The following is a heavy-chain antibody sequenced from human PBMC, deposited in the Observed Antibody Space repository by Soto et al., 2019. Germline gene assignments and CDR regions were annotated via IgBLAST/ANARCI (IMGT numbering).Heavy chain of an antibody. Sequence: SETLSLTCTVSGGSITSSSYYWGWIRQPPGKGLEWIGSIYYSGSTYYNPSLKSRVTISVDTSKNQFPLKLSSVTAADTAVYYCARQGGTYYYDSSGYVSFDYWGQGTLVTVSS. J-gene: IGHJ4*02. CDR2: IYYSGST. CDR3: ARQGGTYYYDSSGYVSFDY. V-gene: IGHV4-39*01. CDR1: GGSITSSSYY. D-gene: IGHD3-22*01.